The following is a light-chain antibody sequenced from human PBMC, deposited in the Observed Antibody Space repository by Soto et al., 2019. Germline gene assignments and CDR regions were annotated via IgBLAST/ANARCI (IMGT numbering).Light chain of an antibody. CDR1: QGISHY. CDR2: AAS. J-gene: IGKJ3*01. V-gene: IGKV1-27*01. CDR3: QNYNYALGT. Sequence: DIQMTQSPSSLSASVGDRVTITCRASQGISHYLAWYRQKPGKVPKLLIYAASSLYSGVPSRFSGSGSGTDFTLIISDLQPEDVATYYCQNYNYALGTFGPGTKVDLK.